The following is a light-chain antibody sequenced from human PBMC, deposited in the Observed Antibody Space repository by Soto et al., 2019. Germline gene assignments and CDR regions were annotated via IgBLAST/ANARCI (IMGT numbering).Light chain of an antibody. V-gene: IGLV2-14*01. CDR3: TSYTSTSTLV. J-gene: IGLJ2*01. Sequence: QSALTQPASLSGPPGQSITISCTGTSNDVGANNYVSWYQHHPGKAPKILIYEAGNRPSGVSHRFSGSKSGNTASLTISGLQAEDEADYFCTSYTSTSTLVFGGGTKLTVL. CDR1: SNDVGANNY. CDR2: EAG.